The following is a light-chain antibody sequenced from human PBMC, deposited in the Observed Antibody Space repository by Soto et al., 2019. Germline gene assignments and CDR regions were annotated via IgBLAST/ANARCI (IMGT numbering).Light chain of an antibody. Sequence: EIVMTQSPGTLSVSPGERATLSCRASQSVSVNLAWYQQKPGQAPRLLIYGVSTRATGIPARFSGSESGTEFTLTISSLQYEHFAVYYCQQYNDWPFTVCHGTKVDI. CDR2: GVS. CDR3: QQYNDWPFT. CDR1: QSVSVN. J-gene: IGKJ3*01. V-gene: IGKV3-15*01.